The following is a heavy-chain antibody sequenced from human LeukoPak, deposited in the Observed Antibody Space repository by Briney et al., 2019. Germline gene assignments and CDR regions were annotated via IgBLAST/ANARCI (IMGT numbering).Heavy chain of an antibody. CDR1: GFTVSSNY. CDR3: ARALSRFNSSSWYSGPPNNWFDP. J-gene: IGHJ5*02. V-gene: IGHV3-66*01. Sequence: TGGSLRLSCAASGFTVSSNYMNWVRQAPGKGLEWVSIIYSGGSTYYADSVKGRFTISRDNSKNSLYLQMNSLRAEDTAVYYCARALSRFNSSSWYSGPPNNWFDPWGQGTLVTVSS. CDR2: IYSGGST. D-gene: IGHD6-13*01.